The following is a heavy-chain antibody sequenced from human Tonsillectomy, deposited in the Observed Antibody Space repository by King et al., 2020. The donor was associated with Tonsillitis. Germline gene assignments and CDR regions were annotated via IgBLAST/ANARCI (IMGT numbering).Heavy chain of an antibody. CDR2: IRYDGSNK. Sequence: VQLVESGGGVVQRGGSLRLSCTPSRFTFSSYGMHWVRQAPGKGLEWVAFIRYDGSNKYYADSVKGRFTISRDNSKNTLYLQMNSVRPEDTAVYYCAKDLGYAYSSPAPADYGGQGTLVTVSS. CDR1: RFTFSSYG. D-gene: IGHD6-19*01. J-gene: IGHJ4*02. CDR3: AKDLGYAYSSPAPADY. V-gene: IGHV3-30*02.